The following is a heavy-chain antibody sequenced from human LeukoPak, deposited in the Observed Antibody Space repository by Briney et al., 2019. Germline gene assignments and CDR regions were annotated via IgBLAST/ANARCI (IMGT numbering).Heavy chain of an antibody. Sequence: GGSLRLSCAGSGFPFSKAWMSWVRQAPGEGLEWLGCFKSKTDGGATDYAAPVKGRFSLSRDDSKNTLYLQMNSLKIEDTAVYYCTSDRGIAARPLFDLWGQGTLVTVSS. J-gene: IGHJ4*02. D-gene: IGHD6-6*01. V-gene: IGHV3-15*01. CDR1: GFPFSKAW. CDR2: FKSKTDGGAT. CDR3: TSDRGIAARPLFDL.